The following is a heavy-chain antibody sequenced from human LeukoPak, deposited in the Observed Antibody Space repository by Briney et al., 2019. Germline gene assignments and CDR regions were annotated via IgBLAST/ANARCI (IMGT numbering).Heavy chain of an antibody. J-gene: IGHJ4*02. CDR1: GFTFDDYG. D-gene: IGHD3-10*01. CDR2: INWDGGST. V-gene: IGHV3-20*04. Sequence: GGSLRLSCAASGFTFDDYGMSWVRRAPGKGLQWVSGINWDGGSTGYADSVKGRFTISRDNAKNSLYLQMNSLRAEDTALYYCARARRGSSYYSDYWGQGTLVTVSS. CDR3: ARARRGSSYYSDY.